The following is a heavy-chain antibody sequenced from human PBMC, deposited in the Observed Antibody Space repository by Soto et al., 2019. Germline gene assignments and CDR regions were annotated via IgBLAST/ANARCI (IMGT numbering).Heavy chain of an antibody. Sequence: GASVKVSCKASGGAFSSYTISWVRQAPGQGLEWMGRIIPILGIANYAQKFQDRVTITADKSTSTAYMELSSMRSEDTAVYYCARDENGMATVTRGLGNWFDPWGQGTLVTVSS. CDR1: GGAFSSYT. D-gene: IGHD4-17*01. CDR3: ARDENGMATVTRGLGNWFDP. J-gene: IGHJ5*02. V-gene: IGHV1-69*04. CDR2: IIPILGIA.